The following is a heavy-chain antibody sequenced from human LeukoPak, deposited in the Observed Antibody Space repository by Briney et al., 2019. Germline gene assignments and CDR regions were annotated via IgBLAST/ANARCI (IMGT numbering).Heavy chain of an antibody. Sequence: GGSLRLSCSASGFTFSGYDMTWVRQAPGKGLEWVSSISGLSSHIYYGDSVKGRFSISRDNAKNSLYLQMNSLGAEGTAVYYCGRAFPPLRTSSAGDLWGQGTLVTVSS. CDR3: GRAFPPLRTSSAGDL. V-gene: IGHV3-21*01. CDR1: GFTFSGYD. J-gene: IGHJ4*02. D-gene: IGHD3-16*01. CDR2: ISGLSSHI.